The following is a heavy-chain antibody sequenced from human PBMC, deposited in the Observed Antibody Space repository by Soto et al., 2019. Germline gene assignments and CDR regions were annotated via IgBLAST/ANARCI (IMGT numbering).Heavy chain of an antibody. CDR1: GGSISSYY. D-gene: IGHD6-13*01. V-gene: IGHV4-59*01. CDR2: IYYSGST. J-gene: IGHJ3*02. Sequence: PSETLSLTCTVSGGSISSYYWSWIRQPPGKGLEWIGYIYYSGSTNYNPSLKSRVTISVDTSKNQFSLKLGSVTAADTAVYYCARDHRYSSSPDAFDIWGQGTMVTVSS. CDR3: ARDHRYSSSPDAFDI.